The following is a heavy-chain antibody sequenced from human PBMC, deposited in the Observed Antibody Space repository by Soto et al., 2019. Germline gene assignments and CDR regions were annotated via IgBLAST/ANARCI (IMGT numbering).Heavy chain of an antibody. Sequence: EVQLVESGGGLVKPGGSLRLSCAASGFTFSSYSMNWVRQAPGKVLEWVSSISSSSSYIYYADSVKGRFTISRDNAKNSLYLQMNSLRAEDTAVYYCARDPGYCSSTSCYPSEFDYWGQGTLVTVSS. CDR1: GFTFSSYS. CDR3: ARDPGYCSSTSCYPSEFDY. V-gene: IGHV3-21*01. CDR2: ISSSSSYI. J-gene: IGHJ4*02. D-gene: IGHD2-2*01.